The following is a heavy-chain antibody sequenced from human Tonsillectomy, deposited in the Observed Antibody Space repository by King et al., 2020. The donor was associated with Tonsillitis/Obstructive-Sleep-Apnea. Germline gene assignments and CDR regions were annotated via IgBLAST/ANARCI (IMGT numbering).Heavy chain of an antibody. CDR3: ARTSLDYGDYEFTYYMDV. Sequence: VQLQESGPGLVKPSETLSLTCTVSDDSISSYYWSWIRQPPGKGLEWIAYIYYSGTTNYNPSLKSRVTISLDTSKNQFSLKLNSVTAADTAVYYCARTSLDYGDYEFTYYMDVWGKGTTVSVSS. CDR1: DDSISSYY. V-gene: IGHV4-59*01. J-gene: IGHJ6*03. CDR2: IYYSGTT. D-gene: IGHD4-17*01.